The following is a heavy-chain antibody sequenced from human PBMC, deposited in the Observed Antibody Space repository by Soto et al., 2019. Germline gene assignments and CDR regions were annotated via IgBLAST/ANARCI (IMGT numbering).Heavy chain of an antibody. CDR1: GGIFSSNT. CDR2: IIPLFGTA. CDR3: ASKAACGGDCYAFDS. D-gene: IGHD2-21*02. J-gene: IGHJ4*02. Sequence: QVYLVQSGAEVKKPGSSVKISCKASGGIFSSNTINWVRQAAGQGLEWMGGIIPLFGTANYAEKFQGRVTITADNSTKTEYMELPSLRSEDTAVYYCASKAACGGDCYAFDSWGQGTLVTVSS. V-gene: IGHV1-69*06.